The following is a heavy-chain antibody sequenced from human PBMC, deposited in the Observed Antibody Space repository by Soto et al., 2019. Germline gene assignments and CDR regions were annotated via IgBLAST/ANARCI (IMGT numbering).Heavy chain of an antibody. CDR1: GGSISSGDYY. CDR3: AREHYYDSSGYWAY. Sequence: SSETLSLTCTVSGGSISSGDYYWSWIRQPPGKGLEWIGYIYYSGSTYYNPSLKSRVTISVDTSKNQFSLKLSSVTAADTAVYYCAREHYYDSSGYWAYWGQGTLVTVSS. CDR2: IYYSGST. J-gene: IGHJ4*02. V-gene: IGHV4-30-4*01. D-gene: IGHD3-22*01.